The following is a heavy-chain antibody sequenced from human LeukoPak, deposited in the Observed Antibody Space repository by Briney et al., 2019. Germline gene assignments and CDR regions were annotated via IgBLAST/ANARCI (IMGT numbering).Heavy chain of an antibody. V-gene: IGHV1-18*01. D-gene: IGHD2-2*01. Sequence: GASVKVSCKASGYTFTSYGISWVRQAPGQGLEWMGWISAYNGNTNYAQKLQGRVTMTTDTSTSTAYMELRSLRSDDTAVYYCARDQSPSIVVVPAAGRAFDIWGQGTMVTVSS. CDR2: ISAYNGNT. J-gene: IGHJ3*02. CDR1: GYTFTSYG. CDR3: ARDQSPSIVVVPAAGRAFDI.